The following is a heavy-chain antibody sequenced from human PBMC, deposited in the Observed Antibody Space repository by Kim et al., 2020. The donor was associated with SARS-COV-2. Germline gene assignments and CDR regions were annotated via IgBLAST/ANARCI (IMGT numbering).Heavy chain of an antibody. CDR1: GFTFGDYA. D-gene: IGHD3-9*01. CDR3: AKDPGSRGRYFDPWGGMDV. J-gene: IGHJ6*02. CDR2: ISWNSGSI. Sequence: GGSLRLSCAASGFTFGDYAMHWVRQAPGKGLEWVSGISWNSGSIGYADSVKGRFTISRDNAKNSLYLQMNSLRAEDTALYYCAKDPGSRGRYFDPWGGMDVWGQGTTVTVSS. V-gene: IGHV3-9*01.